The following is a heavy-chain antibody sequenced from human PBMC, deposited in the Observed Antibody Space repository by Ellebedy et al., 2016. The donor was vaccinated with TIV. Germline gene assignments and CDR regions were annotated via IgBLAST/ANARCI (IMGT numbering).Heavy chain of an antibody. J-gene: IGHJ3*02. V-gene: IGHV1-8*01. CDR2: MHPNSGNT. Sequence: AASVKVSCKASGYTFSNNDINWLRQATGQGLEWMGWMHPNSGNTAYAQTFQGRVTMTWDASISTAYMELSSLRSEDTAVYYCARVFCSGGACYLDAFDIWGQGTMVTVSS. D-gene: IGHD2-15*01. CDR3: ARVFCSGGACYLDAFDI. CDR1: GYTFSNND.